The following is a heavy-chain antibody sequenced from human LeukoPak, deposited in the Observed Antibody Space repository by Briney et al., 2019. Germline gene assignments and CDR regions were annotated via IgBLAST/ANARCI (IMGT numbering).Heavy chain of an antibody. Sequence: GGSLRLSCAASGFTASSNYMSWVRQAPGKGLERVSVIYSVGSTYYADSVKGRFTISRHNSKNTLYLQMNTLRAEDTAVYYCARDFDSSSYFDYWGQGTLVTVSS. CDR3: ARDFDSSSYFDY. V-gene: IGHV3-53*01. J-gene: IGHJ4*02. CDR2: IYSVGST. CDR1: GFTASSNY. D-gene: IGHD6-6*01.